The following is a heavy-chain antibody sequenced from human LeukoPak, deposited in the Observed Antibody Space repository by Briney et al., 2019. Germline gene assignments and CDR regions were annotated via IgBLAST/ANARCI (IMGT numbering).Heavy chain of an antibody. D-gene: IGHD1-26*01. J-gene: IGHJ4*02. CDR2: IYSGDST. CDR1: GFTVSSNY. CDR3: ARTLHQWGLLHYFDY. Sequence: PGGSLRLSCAASGFTVSSNYMSWVRQAPGKGLEWVSVIYSGDSTYYADSVKGRFTISRDNSKNTLYLQMNSLRAEDTAVYYCARTLHQWGLLHYFDYWGQGTLVTVSS. V-gene: IGHV3-66*01.